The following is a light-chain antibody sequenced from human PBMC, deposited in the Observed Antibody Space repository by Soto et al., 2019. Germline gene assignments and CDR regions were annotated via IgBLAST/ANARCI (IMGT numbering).Light chain of an antibody. CDR3: LQTYNLPRT. J-gene: IGKJ1*01. CDR2: AAS. Sequence: DIQMTQSPSSLSASVGDRVIITCRASLNISDSLGWFQQKPGHPPNHLIYAASALQSGVPVRFSGSASGTDFTLTIKDLQREDFATYYCLQTYNLPRTFGQGTKVEIK. CDR1: LNISDS. V-gene: IGKV1-39*01.